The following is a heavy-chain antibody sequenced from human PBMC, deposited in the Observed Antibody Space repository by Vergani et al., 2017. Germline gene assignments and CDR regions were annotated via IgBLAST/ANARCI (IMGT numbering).Heavy chain of an antibody. J-gene: IGHJ4*02. CDR3: ARQSRDVFCTNGVCPLGY. Sequence: QAQLVESGGGVVQPGSSLRLSCAASGFTFTDYGMHWVRQAPGKGLEWVAVIWSNGVNKYYADSVRGRFTFSRDNAKNSLHLQMNNLRAEDTAVYYCARQSRDVFCTNGVCPLGYWGQGALVTVSS. D-gene: IGHD2-8*01. V-gene: IGHV3-33*01. CDR2: IWSNGVNK. CDR1: GFTFTDYG.